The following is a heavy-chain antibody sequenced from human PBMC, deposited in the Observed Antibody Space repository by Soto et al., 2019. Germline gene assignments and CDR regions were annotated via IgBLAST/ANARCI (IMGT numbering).Heavy chain of an antibody. CDR2: ISYDGSNK. J-gene: IGHJ4*02. V-gene: IGHV3-30*18. CDR3: AKGITIFGVDY. CDR1: GFTFSSYG. D-gene: IGHD3-3*01. Sequence: ESGGGVVQPGRSLRLSCAASGFTFSSYGMHWVRQAPGKGLEWVAVISYDGSNKYYADSVKGRFTISRDNSKNTLYLQMNSLRAEDTAVYYCAKGITIFGVDYWGQGTLVTVSS.